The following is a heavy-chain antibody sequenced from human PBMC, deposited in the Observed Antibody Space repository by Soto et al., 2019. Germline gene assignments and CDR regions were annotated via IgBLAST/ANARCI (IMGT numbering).Heavy chain of an antibody. V-gene: IGHV4-39*01. Sequence: SETRSRTCTFSVYSIISTMHYLCFIRQPPGKGLELIGSIHYSGSSDYSPSLKIRVTTSVDTSKNQFSLKLTSGTAADTAVYYCERNIRGVRGDYFKKWGRGTXV. CDR2: IHYSGSS. D-gene: IGHD3-10*01. CDR1: VYSIISTMHY. CDR3: ERNIRGVRGDYFKK. J-gene: IGHJ4*02.